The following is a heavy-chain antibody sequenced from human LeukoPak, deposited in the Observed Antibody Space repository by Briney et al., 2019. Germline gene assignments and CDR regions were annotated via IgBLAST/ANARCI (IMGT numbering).Heavy chain of an antibody. CDR2: IKQDGSEK. Sequence: GGSLRLSCAASGFTFSSYWTSWVRQAPGKGLEWVANIKQDGSEKYYVDSVKGRFTISRDNAKNSLYLQMNSLRAEDTAVYYCASHYGDYSFFDYWGQGTLVTVSS. CDR1: GFTFSSYW. J-gene: IGHJ4*02. CDR3: ASHYGDYSFFDY. V-gene: IGHV3-7*02. D-gene: IGHD4-17*01.